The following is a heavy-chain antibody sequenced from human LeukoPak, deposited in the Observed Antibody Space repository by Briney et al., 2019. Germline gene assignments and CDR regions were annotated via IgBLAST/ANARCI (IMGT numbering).Heavy chain of an antibody. CDR2: ISSSSNYI. V-gene: IGHV3-21*01. Sequence: AGGSLRLSCAASGFTFSSYSLNWVRQAPGKGLEWVSFISSSSNYIYYTDSVKGRFTISRDNAKNSLSLQMNSLRAEDTAVYYCWVYYGSGTYYSIDYWGQGTLVTVSS. CDR3: WVYYGSGTYYSIDY. D-gene: IGHD3-10*01. CDR1: GFTFSSYS. J-gene: IGHJ4*02.